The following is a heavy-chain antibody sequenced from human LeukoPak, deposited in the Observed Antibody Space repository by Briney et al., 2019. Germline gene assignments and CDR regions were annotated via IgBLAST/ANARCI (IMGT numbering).Heavy chain of an antibody. CDR1: GFTFSSYA. D-gene: IGHD4-17*01. CDR2: ISYDGSNK. V-gene: IGHV3-30-3*01. J-gene: IGHJ4*02. CDR3: ARDYGDYPDY. Sequence: GGSLRLSCAASGFTFSSYAMHWVRQAPGEGLEWVAVISYDGSNKYYADSVKGRFTISRDNSKNTLYLQMNSLRAEDTAVYYCARDYGDYPDYWGQGTLVTVSS.